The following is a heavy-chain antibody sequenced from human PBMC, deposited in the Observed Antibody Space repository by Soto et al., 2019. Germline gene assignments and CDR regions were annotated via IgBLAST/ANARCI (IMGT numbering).Heavy chain of an antibody. J-gene: IGHJ1*01. CDR2: INHSGST. V-gene: IGHV4-34*01. Sequence: PSETLSLTCAVYGGSFSGYYWSWIRQPPGKGLEWIGEINHSGSTNYNPSLKSRVTISVDTSKNQFSLKLSSVTAADTAVYYCARGRGYYDSSGYYFLYWGQGTLVTVSS. D-gene: IGHD3-22*01. CDR1: GGSFSGYY. CDR3: ARGRGYYDSSGYYFLY.